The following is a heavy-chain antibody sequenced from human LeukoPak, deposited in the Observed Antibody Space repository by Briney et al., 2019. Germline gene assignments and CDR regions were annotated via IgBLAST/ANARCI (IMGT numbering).Heavy chain of an antibody. CDR2: IYYSGNT. CDR1: GGSISSGDYY. D-gene: IGHD3-10*01. CDR3: ARGGWFESFDY. J-gene: IGHJ4*02. V-gene: IGHV4-30-4*01. Sequence: PSQTLSLTCTVSGGSISSGDYYWSWIRQPPGKGLEWIGSIYYSGNTIYNPSLKSRVTISVDTSKNHFSLKLSSVTAADTAVYYSARGGWFESFDYWGQGTLVTVSS.